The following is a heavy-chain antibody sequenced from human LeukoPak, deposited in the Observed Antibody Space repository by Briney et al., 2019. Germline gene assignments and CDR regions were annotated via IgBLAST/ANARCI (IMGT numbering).Heavy chain of an antibody. CDR2: ISSSGSTI. Sequence: PGGSLRLSCAASGFTFSSYEMNWVRQAPGKGLEWVSYISSSGSTIYYADSVKGRFTISRDNAKNSLYLQMNSLRAEDTAVYYCARAYYYVHSPIDYWGQGTLVTVSS. J-gene: IGHJ4*02. CDR1: GFTFSSYE. D-gene: IGHD3-22*01. CDR3: ARAYYYVHSPIDY. V-gene: IGHV3-48*03.